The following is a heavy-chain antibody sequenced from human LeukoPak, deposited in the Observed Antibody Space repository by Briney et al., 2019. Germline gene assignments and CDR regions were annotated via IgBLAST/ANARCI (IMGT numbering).Heavy chain of an antibody. CDR2: ISYDGSNK. Sequence: GGSLRLSCAASGFTFSSYAMHWVRQAPGKGLEWVAVISYDGSNKYYADSVKGRFTISRDNSKNTLYLQMNSLRAEDTAVYYCAKSSGSYSFDYWGQGTLVTVSS. J-gene: IGHJ4*02. D-gene: IGHD3-10*01. CDR1: GFTFSSYA. V-gene: IGHV3-30*04. CDR3: AKSSGSYSFDY.